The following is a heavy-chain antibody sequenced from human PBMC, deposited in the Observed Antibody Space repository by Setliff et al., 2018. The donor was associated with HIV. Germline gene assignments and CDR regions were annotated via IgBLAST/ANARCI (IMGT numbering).Heavy chain of an antibody. Sequence: PGGSLRLSCAASGFTVSDTHMTWVRQAPGKGLEWVSFIYSDGRTYYGESVKGRFTISRDDSKNTLYLQMHSLRVEDTAAYYCAKGVKWLDPWGQGIQVTVSS. CDR1: GFTVSDTH. CDR3: AKGVKWLDP. J-gene: IGHJ5*02. D-gene: IGHD3-16*01. CDR2: IYSDGRT. V-gene: IGHV3-53*01.